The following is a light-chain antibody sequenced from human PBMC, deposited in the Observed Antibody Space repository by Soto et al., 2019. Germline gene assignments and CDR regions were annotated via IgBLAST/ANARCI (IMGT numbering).Light chain of an antibody. J-gene: IGKJ2*01. CDR1: QSIANY. Sequence: DIQMTQSPSSLSASLGDRVTITCRASQSIANYLNWYQQKPGKAPKLLIYAASNLQSGVPSRFSGSGSGTDFTLTISSLQPEDFATYYCQQSYSIPYTFGQGTKLEIK. V-gene: IGKV1-39*01. CDR3: QQSYSIPYT. CDR2: AAS.